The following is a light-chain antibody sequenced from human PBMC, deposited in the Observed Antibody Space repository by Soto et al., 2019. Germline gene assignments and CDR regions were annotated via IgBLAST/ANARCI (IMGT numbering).Light chain of an antibody. CDR3: QQYDNLPIT. J-gene: IGKJ4*01. V-gene: IGKV1-33*01. CDR2: DAS. Sequence: DIQMTQSPSSLSASVGDRVTITCQASQDISNYLNWYQQKPGKAPKLLIYDASNLETGVPSRCSGSGSGTDVTFTISSLQPEDIATYYCQQYDNLPITFGGGTKVEIK. CDR1: QDISNY.